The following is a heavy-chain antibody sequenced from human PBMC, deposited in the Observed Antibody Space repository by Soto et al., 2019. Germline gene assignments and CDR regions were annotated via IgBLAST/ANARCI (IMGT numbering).Heavy chain of an antibody. J-gene: IGHJ5*02. V-gene: IGHV3-23*01. D-gene: IGHD6-19*01. CDR1: GFTFSSYA. Sequence: QPGGSLRLSCAASGFTFSSYAMSWVRQSPGKGLEWVSIMSGSGGTTFYADSVKGRFTISRADSNNTVYLQMNSLRDEDTALYYCARGTGGSSAWRPLDRWGQGTLVTVSS. CDR2: MSGSGGTT. CDR3: ARGTGGSSAWRPLDR.